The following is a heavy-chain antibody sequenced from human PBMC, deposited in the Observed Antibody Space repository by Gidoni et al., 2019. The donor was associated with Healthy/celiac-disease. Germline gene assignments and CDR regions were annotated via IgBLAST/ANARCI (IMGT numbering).Heavy chain of an antibody. Sequence: EVQLLESGGGLVQPGGSLRLSCAASGFTFSSYAMSWVRQAPGKGLEWVSAISGSGGSTYYADSVKGRFTISRDNSKNTLYLQMNSLRAEDTAVYYCAKASSVLLWFGELPLFDYWGQGTLVTVSS. D-gene: IGHD3-10*01. J-gene: IGHJ4*02. V-gene: IGHV3-23*01. CDR2: ISGSGGST. CDR1: GFTFSSYA. CDR3: AKASSVLLWFGELPLFDY.